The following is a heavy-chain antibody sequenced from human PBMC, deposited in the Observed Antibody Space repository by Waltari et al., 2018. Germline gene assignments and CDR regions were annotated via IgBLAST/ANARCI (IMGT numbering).Heavy chain of an antibody. CDR2: ISGSGGST. CDR1: GFTFSSYA. V-gene: IGHV3-23*01. Sequence: EVQLLESGGGLVQPGGSLRLSCAASGFTFSSYAMSWVRQAPGKGLEWVSAISGSGGSTDYADSVKGRFSISRDKSKNTLYLQMNSLRAEDTAVYYCAKMWNYAPPFDYWGQGTLVTVSS. D-gene: IGHD1-7*01. J-gene: IGHJ4*02. CDR3: AKMWNYAPPFDY.